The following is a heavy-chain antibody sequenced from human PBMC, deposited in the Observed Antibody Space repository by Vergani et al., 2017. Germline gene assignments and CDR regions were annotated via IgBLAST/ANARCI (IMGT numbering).Heavy chain of an antibody. CDR2: IIPILGIA. CDR3: ATTQYSSGAFPCDY. V-gene: IGHV1-69*04. J-gene: IGHJ4*02. Sequence: QVQLVQSGAEVKKPGSSVKVSCKASGGTFSSYAISWVRQAPGQGLEWMGGIIPILGIANYAQKFQGRVTITADKSTSPAYMERSSLISEEPAVYYCATTQYSSGAFPCDYWGQGMLVTVSS. CDR1: GGTFSSYA. D-gene: IGHD6-19*01.